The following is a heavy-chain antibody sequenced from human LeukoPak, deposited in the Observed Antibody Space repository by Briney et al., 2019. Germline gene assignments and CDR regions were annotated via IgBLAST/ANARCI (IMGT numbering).Heavy chain of an antibody. CDR1: GFTFINYG. CDR2: IRFEGTEK. D-gene: IGHD3-10*01. V-gene: IGHV3-30*02. J-gene: IGHJ5*02. Sequence: GGTLRLSCAASGFTFINYGMSWVRQAPGKGLEWVAFIRFEGTEKFYADSVKGRFTISRDNSRNTLYLEMNSLRGEDTAVYYCVKDLMRDRWFGESWGQGTLVTVSS. CDR3: VKDLMRDRWFGES.